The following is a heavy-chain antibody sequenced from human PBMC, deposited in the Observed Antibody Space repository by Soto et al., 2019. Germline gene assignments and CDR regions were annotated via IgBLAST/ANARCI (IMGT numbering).Heavy chain of an antibody. CDR1: GFTFSSYS. CDR2: ISSSSSYI. D-gene: IGHD2-15*01. V-gene: IGHV3-21*01. J-gene: IGHJ6*02. CDR3: ARDPDGGNDYYYYGMDV. Sequence: GGSLRLSCGAPGFTFSSYSMNWVRQAPGKGLEWVSSISSSSSYIYYADSVKGRFTISRDNAKNSLYLQMNSLRAEDTAVYYCARDPDGGNDYYYYGMDVWGQGTTVTVSS.